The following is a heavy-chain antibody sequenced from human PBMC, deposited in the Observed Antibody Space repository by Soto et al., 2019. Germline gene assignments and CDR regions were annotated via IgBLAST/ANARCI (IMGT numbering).Heavy chain of an antibody. J-gene: IGHJ4*02. CDR3: AKEDTSSGSLDY. D-gene: IGHD6-19*01. CDR2: ISDSGATT. CDR1: GFPFGENA. V-gene: IGHV3-23*01. Sequence: GSLRLSCAASGFPFGENAMSWVRQAPGKGLEWVSGISDSGATTYYADSVRGRFTISRDNSKNTLYLQMKSLRAEDSASYYCAKEDTSSGSLDYWGQGALVTVSS.